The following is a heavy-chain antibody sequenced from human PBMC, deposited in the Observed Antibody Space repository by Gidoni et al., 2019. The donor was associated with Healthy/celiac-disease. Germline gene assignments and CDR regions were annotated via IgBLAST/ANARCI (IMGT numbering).Heavy chain of an antibody. V-gene: IGHV3-23*01. CDR3: AKGVRDYSNYCHGMDV. D-gene: IGHD4-4*01. CDR1: GFTFSSYA. Sequence: EVQLLESGGGLVQPGGSLRLSCAASGFTFSSYAMSWVRQAPGKGLEWGSAISGSGGSTYYADSVKGRFTISRDNSKNTLYLQMNSLRAEDTAVYYCAKGVRDYSNYCHGMDVWGQGTTVTVSS. CDR2: ISGSGGST. J-gene: IGHJ6*02.